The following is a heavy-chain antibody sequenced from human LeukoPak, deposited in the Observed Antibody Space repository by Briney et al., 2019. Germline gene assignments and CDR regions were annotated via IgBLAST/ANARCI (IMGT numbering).Heavy chain of an antibody. J-gene: IGHJ3*02. V-gene: IGHV3-21*01. CDR3: ARDRSSFVAAESGAFDI. D-gene: IGHD6-13*01. CDR2: ISSSSSYI. CDR1: GFTFSSYS. Sequence: GGSLRLSCAASGFTFSSYSMNWVRQVPGKGLEWVSSISSSSSYIYYADSVKGRFTISRDNAKNSLYLQMNSLRAEDTAVYYCARDRSSFVAAESGAFDIWGQGTTVTVSS.